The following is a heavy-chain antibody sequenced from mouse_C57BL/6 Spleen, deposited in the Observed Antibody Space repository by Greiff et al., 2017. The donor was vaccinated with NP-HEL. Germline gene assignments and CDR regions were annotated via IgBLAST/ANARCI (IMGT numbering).Heavy chain of an antibody. CDR2: INPNYGTT. J-gene: IGHJ4*01. CDR3: ERWDGSSYDYAMDY. D-gene: IGHD1-1*01. V-gene: IGHV1-39*01. Sequence: EVKLQESGPELVKPGASVKISCKASGYSFTDYNMNWVKQSNGKSLEWIGVINPNYGTTSYNQKFKGKATLTVDQSSSTAYMQLNSLTSEDSAVYYCERWDGSSYDYAMDYWGKGTSVTVSS. CDR1: GYSFTDYN.